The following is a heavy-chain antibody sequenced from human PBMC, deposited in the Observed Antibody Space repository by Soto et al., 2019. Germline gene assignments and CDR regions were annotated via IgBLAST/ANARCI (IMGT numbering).Heavy chain of an antibody. J-gene: IGHJ4*02. CDR1: GGSFANYY. D-gene: IGHD3-22*01. CDR3: ARHARSYYDSSGYWPNYFDY. Sequence: SETLSLTCAVYGGSFANYYWNWIRQPPGKGLEWIGEINYSGSTDYNPSLESRVTISVDTSKNQFSLKLSSVTAADTAVYYCARHARSYYDSSGYWPNYFDYWGQGTLVTVSS. CDR2: INYSGST. V-gene: IGHV4-34*01.